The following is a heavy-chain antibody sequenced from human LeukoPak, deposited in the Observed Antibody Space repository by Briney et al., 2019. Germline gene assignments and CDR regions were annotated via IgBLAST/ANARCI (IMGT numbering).Heavy chain of an antibody. J-gene: IGHJ5*02. CDR1: DYPFTTYG. CDR3: ARVAPDALLVWFGEYDL. V-gene: IGHV1-18*01. Sequence: ASVKVSCKASDYPFTTYGITWVRQAPGQGLEWMGWIGTSNGSTSYSERFQGRVIMTADTSTRTAYMELRGLRSDDTAVYYCARVAPDALLVWFGEYDLWGRGTLVTVSS. D-gene: IGHD3-10*01. CDR2: IGTSNGST.